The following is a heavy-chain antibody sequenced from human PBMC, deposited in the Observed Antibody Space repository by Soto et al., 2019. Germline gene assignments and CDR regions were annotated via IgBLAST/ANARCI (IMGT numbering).Heavy chain of an antibody. Sequence: QVQLVQCGAEVKKPGASVTVTCKASGYTFTSYGISWVRQAPGQGPELMGWISAYNGNTNYAQKLQGRVTMSTDTSTSTAYMELRSLRSDDTVVYYCARDPAVMVVAADEAFDIWGQGTMVTVSS. CDR2: ISAYNGNT. J-gene: IGHJ3*02. CDR3: ARDPAVMVVAADEAFDI. V-gene: IGHV1-18*01. D-gene: IGHD2-15*01. CDR1: GYTFTSYG.